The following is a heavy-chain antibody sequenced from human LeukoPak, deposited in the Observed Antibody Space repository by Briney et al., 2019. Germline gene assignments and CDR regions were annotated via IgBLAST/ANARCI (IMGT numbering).Heavy chain of an antibody. CDR1: GGSFSSYY. Sequence: RPSETLSLTCTVSGGSFSSYYWSWIRQSPGKGLECLGYIYSSGNANYNPSLRSRVTISLSPSKNQFSLKLNSVTAADTAVYYCARSLPYYYYHMDVWGKGTPVIVSS. V-gene: IGHV4-4*08. CDR2: IYSSGNA. J-gene: IGHJ6*03. CDR3: ARSLPYYYYHMDV.